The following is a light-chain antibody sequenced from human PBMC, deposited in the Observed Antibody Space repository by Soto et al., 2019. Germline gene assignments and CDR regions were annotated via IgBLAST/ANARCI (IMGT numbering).Light chain of an antibody. Sequence: VLEQSAATLSSKPRKRVTHSWRASQYFNTRLAWYQHRPGQAPRLLIYQTSIRAAVIPARFSASGSVTDFTLTISDVQPEDFALYYCHQRQSRPRTFGQGTKVDIK. CDR3: HQRQSRPRT. CDR1: QYFNTR. CDR2: QTS. V-gene: IGKV3-11*01. J-gene: IGKJ1*01.